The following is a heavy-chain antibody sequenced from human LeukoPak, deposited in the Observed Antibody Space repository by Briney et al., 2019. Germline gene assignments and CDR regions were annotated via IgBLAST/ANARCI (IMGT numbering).Heavy chain of an antibody. CDR3: AKARYSSSWRGFDY. CDR1: RFTFSSYA. V-gene: IGHV3-23*01. Sequence: GGSLRLSCAASRFTFSSYAMSWVRQAPGKGLEWVSAISGSGGSTYYADSVKGRFTISRDNSKNTLYLQMNSLRAEDTAVYYCAKARYSSSWRGFDYWGQGTLVTVSS. D-gene: IGHD6-13*01. CDR2: ISGSGGST. J-gene: IGHJ4*02.